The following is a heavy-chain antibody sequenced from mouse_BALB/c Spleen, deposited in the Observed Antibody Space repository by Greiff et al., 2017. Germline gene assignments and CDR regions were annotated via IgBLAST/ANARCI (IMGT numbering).Heavy chain of an antibody. CDR2: IWAGGST. CDR1: GFSLTSYG. Sequence: VAPSQSLSITCTVSGFSLTSYGVHWVRQPPGKGLEWLGVIWAGGSTNYNSALMSRLSISKDNSKSQVFLKMNSLQTDDTAMYYCAREGYGRDYYAMDYWGQGTSVTVSS. D-gene: IGHD2-10*02. CDR3: AREGYGRDYYAMDY. V-gene: IGHV2-9*02. J-gene: IGHJ4*01.